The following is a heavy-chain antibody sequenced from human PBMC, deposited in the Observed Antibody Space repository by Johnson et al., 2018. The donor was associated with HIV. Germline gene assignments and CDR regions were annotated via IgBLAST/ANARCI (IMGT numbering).Heavy chain of an antibody. J-gene: IGHJ3*02. Sequence: QVQLVESGGGLVKPGGSLRLSCAASGFTFGDYYMSWIRQAPGKGLEWVSYISSSGCIIWYADSVKGRFTISRDNAKNSLYLQMNSLRAEDTAVYYCAREGYSYGYDAFDIWGQGTMVTVSS. CDR3: AREGYSYGYDAFDI. D-gene: IGHD5-18*01. V-gene: IGHV3-11*04. CDR1: GFTFGDYY. CDR2: ISSSGCII.